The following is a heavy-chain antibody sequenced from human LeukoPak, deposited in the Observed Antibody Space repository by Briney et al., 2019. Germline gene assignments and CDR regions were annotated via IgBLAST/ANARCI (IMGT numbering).Heavy chain of an antibody. Sequence: GGSLRLSCAASGFIFGDYGMNWVRQAPGKGLEWVSGIGGRGGRTYYADSVQGRFTISRDNSNNTVDLQMNSLRAEDTAVYYCAKASGVPWADYAFDIWGQGTMVTVSS. CDR3: AKASGVPWADYAFDI. D-gene: IGHD3-10*01. CDR2: IGGRGGRT. CDR1: GFIFGDYG. V-gene: IGHV3-23*01. J-gene: IGHJ3*02.